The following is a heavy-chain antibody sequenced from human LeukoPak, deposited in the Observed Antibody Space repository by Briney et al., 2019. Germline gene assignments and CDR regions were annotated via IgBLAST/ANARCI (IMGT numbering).Heavy chain of an antibody. CDR2: IYYSGST. D-gene: IGHD3-9*01. CDR1: GGSISSYY. V-gene: IGHV4-59*01. J-gene: IGHJ4*02. Sequence: SETLSLTCTVSGGSISSYYWSWIRQPPGKGLEWVGYIYYSGSTNYNPSLKSRVTISVDASKNQFSLKLSSVTAADTAVYYCARVRKGYFDWLLFDYWGQGTLVTVSS. CDR3: ARVRKGYFDWLLFDY.